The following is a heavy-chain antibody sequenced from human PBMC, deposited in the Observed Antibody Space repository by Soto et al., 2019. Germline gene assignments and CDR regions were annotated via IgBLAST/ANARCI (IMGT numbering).Heavy chain of an antibody. CDR3: AIHFVPTPLGDS. Sequence: EVQLLESGGGLVQPGGSLRLSCSASGFAFSTFTLSWVRQAPGKGLEWVSAISGSGYSTYYADSVKGRFTGSRDNSRDTLYLQMNSLRAEDTAVYYCAIHFVPTPLGDSWGQGTLVTVSS. CDR1: GFAFSTFT. D-gene: IGHD2-21*01. J-gene: IGHJ4*02. CDR2: ISGSGYST. V-gene: IGHV3-23*01.